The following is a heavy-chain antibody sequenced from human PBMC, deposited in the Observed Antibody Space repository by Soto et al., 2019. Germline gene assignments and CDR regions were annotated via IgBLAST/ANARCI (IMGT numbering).Heavy chain of an antibody. V-gene: IGHV1-45*02. D-gene: IGHD1-7*01. CDR1: GNTFTYRY. CDR3: TRGGDWNYGYYYYMDV. Sequence: ASVKVSCKALGNTFTYRYLHWVRQAPGQALEWMGWITPFSGDVHYAQKFQERVTITRDRSINTAYLQMNSLKTEDTAVYYCTRGGDWNYGYYYYMDVRGKGTTVTVSS. J-gene: IGHJ6*03. CDR2: ITPFSGDV.